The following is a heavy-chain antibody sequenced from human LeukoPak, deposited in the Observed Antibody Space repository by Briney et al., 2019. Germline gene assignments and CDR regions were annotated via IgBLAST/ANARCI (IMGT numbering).Heavy chain of an antibody. Sequence: SETLSLTCTVSGGSISSYYWSWIRQPPGKGLEWIGYISYSGSTNYNPSLKSRVTISIDTSKNQFSLRLSSVTAADTAVYYCARDWCGSNWFDLWGQGTLVTVSS. CDR3: ARDWCGSNWFDL. D-gene: IGHD2-8*01. CDR1: GGSISSYY. J-gene: IGHJ5*02. CDR2: ISYSGST. V-gene: IGHV4-59*01.